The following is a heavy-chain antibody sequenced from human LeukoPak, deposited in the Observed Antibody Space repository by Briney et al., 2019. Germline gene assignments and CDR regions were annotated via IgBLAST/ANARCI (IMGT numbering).Heavy chain of an antibody. J-gene: IGHJ3*02. CDR3: ARVLDLSKRGLDAFDI. CDR2: VYYSGST. V-gene: IGHV4-59*01. CDR1: GGSISSYF. Sequence: AETLSLTCTVSGGSISSYFWSWIRQPPGKGLEWIGYVYYSGSTNYNPSLKSRVTISVDTSKKQFSLKLSSATAADTAVYYCARVLDLSKRGLDAFDIWGQGTMVTVSS. D-gene: IGHD3-16*01.